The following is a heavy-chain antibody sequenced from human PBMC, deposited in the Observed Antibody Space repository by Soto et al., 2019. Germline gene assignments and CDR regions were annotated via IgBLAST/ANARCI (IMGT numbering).Heavy chain of an antibody. CDR1: GSTISSVY. D-gene: IGHD3-9*01. CDR3: ARERDIFTGDGDAFDI. V-gene: IGHV4-59*01. Sequence: QVQLQESGPGLVKPSETLSLNCTVSGSTISSVYWSWIRQPPGKGLEWIGYIYFSASTTYNPSLKSRVTISVDTSKTRFSLTLSSVTAADTAVYYCARERDIFTGDGDAFDIWGQGTMVTVSS. CDR2: IYFSAST. J-gene: IGHJ3*02.